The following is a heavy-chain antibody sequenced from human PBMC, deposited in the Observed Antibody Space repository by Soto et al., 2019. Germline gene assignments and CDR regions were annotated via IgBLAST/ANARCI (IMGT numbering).Heavy chain of an antibody. CDR2: VSASGGST. Sequence: GGSLRLSCAASGFTFSSYAMSWVRQAPGKGLEWVSAVSASGGSTYYADSVKGWFTISRDNSKNTLYLQMNSLRAEDTAVYYCAKDARGTTAPYHYYGMDVWGQGTTVTVSS. D-gene: IGHD1-1*01. CDR3: AKDARGTTAPYHYYGMDV. CDR1: GFTFSSYA. J-gene: IGHJ6*02. V-gene: IGHV3-23*01.